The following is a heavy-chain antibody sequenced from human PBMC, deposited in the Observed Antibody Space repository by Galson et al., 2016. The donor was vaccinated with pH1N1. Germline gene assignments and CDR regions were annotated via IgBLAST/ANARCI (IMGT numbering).Heavy chain of an antibody. Sequence: SVKVSCKASGYTFTSYYMHWVRQAPGQGLEWMGGISAYNGNTYYAQKFQGRFRMTRDTSTGTAYMELTSLRSDDTALYYCAREGNYYNSIYLGDGFDIWGQGTMVVVSS. CDR1: GYTFTSYY. J-gene: IGHJ3*02. CDR3: AREGNYYNSIYLGDGFDI. CDR2: ISAYNGNT. V-gene: IGHV1-18*04. D-gene: IGHD2/OR15-2a*01.